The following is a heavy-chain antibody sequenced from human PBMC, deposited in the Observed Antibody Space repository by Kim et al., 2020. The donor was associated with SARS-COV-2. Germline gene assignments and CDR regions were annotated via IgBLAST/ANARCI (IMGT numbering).Heavy chain of an antibody. CDR3: TRSDVPR. V-gene: IGHV3-49*03. D-gene: IGHD2-21*01. CDR2: IRSRADGGTT. CDR1: RLTFGDYA. Sequence: GGSLRLSCTASRLTFGDYAMSWLRQAPGKGLEWVGVIRSRADGGTTDYAASVKGRFTISRDDSNTTAYLHMHSLETEDTAVYFCTRSDVPRWGQGTLVTV. J-gene: IGHJ4*02.